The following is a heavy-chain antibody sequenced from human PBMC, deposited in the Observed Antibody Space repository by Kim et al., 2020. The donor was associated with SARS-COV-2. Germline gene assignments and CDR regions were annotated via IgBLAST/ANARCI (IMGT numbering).Heavy chain of an antibody. V-gene: IGHV4-31*03. CDR3: PRGGSGVVVATYPDY. J-gene: IGHJ4*01. CDR2: IYYSVRT. D-gene: IGHD2-15*01. Sequence: SETLSLTCTVSGGSISSGGYYWSWIRQHPGKGLEWIGYIYYSVRTYYNPSLKSRVTISVDTSKNQFSLKLSSVTAADTVVYYCPRGGSGVVVATYPDYWG. CDR1: GGSISSGGYY.